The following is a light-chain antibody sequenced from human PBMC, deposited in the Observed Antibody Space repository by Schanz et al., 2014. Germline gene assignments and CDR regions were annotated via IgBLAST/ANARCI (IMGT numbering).Light chain of an antibody. J-gene: IGKJ3*01. CDR1: QSVSSN. V-gene: IGKV3-15*01. Sequence: EIVMTQSPATLSVSPGERVTLSCRASQSVSSNLAWYQQKPGQAPRLLIYGASTRPTGIPARFSGSGSGTDFTLTISRLEPEDFAVYYCQQYGSSPLFTFGPGTKVDIK. CDR3: QQYGSSPLFT. CDR2: GAS.